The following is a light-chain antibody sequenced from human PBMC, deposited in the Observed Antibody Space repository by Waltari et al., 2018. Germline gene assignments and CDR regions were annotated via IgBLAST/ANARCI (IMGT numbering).Light chain of an antibody. CDR2: DVN. CDR1: SSDVNVYKY. Sequence: QSALTQPRSVSGSPGQSVTISCTGISSDVNVYKYVSWYQHHPGKAPTLMLYDVNKWPPGYPDRFSGPKSGNTASLTISGLQADDEADYYCCSNEGGFTSVIFGGGTKLTVL. J-gene: IGLJ2*01. CDR3: CSNEGGFTSVI. V-gene: IGLV2-11*01.